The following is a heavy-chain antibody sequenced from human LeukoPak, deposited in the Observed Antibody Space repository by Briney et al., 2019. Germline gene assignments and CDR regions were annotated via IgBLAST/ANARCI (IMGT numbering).Heavy chain of an antibody. CDR2: IKQDGSEK. J-gene: IGHJ4*02. Sequence: HPGGSLRLSCAASGFTFSSYWMSWVRQAPGKGLEWVANIKQDGSEKYYVDSVKGRFTISRDNAKNSLYLQMNSLRAEDTAVYYCARQGHGGSYLSPFDYWGQGTLVTVSS. D-gene: IGHD1-26*01. CDR1: GFTFSSYW. V-gene: IGHV3-7*01. CDR3: ARQGHGGSYLSPFDY.